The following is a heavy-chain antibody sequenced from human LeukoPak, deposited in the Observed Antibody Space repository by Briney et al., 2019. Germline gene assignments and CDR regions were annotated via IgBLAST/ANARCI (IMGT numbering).Heavy chain of an antibody. CDR2: ISFDGTNK. Sequence: GGSLRLSCAASGFTFSTYGMHWVRQAPGKGLEWVAHISFDGTNKNYADSVKGRFTLSRDNSKNTLYLQMNTLRVEDTAVYYCAKANGAYSAYDLFDYWGQGTLVTVSS. CDR1: GFTFSTYG. CDR3: AKANGAYSAYDLFDY. J-gene: IGHJ4*02. V-gene: IGHV3-30*18. D-gene: IGHD5-12*01.